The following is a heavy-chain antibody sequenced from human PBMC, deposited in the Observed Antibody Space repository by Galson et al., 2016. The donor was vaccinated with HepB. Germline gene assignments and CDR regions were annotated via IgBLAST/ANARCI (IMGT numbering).Heavy chain of an antibody. Sequence: SETLSLTCTVPTGSITYYYWNWIRQPAGKGLEWIGRAVIGGDTNYNPSLKSRVTMSIDTSKDQLSLRLTSVTAEDTAVYYCVKDPNWQSGYWGQGSLVTVSS. V-gene: IGHV4-4*07. J-gene: IGHJ4*02. CDR2: AVIGGDT. CDR1: TGSITYYY. CDR3: VKDPNWQSGY. D-gene: IGHD2-8*01.